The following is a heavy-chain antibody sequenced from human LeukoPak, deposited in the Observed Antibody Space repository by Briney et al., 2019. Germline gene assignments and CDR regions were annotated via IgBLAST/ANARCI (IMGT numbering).Heavy chain of an antibody. V-gene: IGHV4-59*01. CDR3: ARDLGVMVRAFNI. CDR2: IYYSGST. J-gene: IGHJ3*02. D-gene: IGHD5-18*01. CDR1: GGSISSYY. Sequence: SETLSLTCTVSGGSISSYYWSWIRQPPGKRLEWIGYIYYSGSTNYNPSLKSRVTISVDTSKNQISLKLSSVTAADTAVHYCARDLGVMVRAFNIWGQGTMVTVSS.